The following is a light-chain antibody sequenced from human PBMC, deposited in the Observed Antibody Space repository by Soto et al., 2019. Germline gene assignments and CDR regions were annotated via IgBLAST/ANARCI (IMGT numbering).Light chain of an antibody. CDR3: QQYNNWPRT. Sequence: EIVMTQSPATLSVSPGERATPSCRASQGVSSNLAWYQQKPGQAPRLLIYGTSTRATGVPARFSGSGSGTDFTLTISSLQSEDFAAYYCQQYNNWPRTFGQGTKVDIK. J-gene: IGKJ1*01. CDR2: GTS. CDR1: QGVSSN. V-gene: IGKV3-15*01.